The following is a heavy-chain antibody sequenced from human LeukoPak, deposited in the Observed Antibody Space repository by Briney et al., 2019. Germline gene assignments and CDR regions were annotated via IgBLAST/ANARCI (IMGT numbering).Heavy chain of an antibody. CDR1: GGSISSYY. J-gene: IGHJ3*01. Sequence: ASETLSLTCTVSGGSISSYYWSWIRQPPGKGLEWIGYIHYSGSTNYNPSLNSRVTISVDTSKNQFSLNLRSVTAADTAVYYCARGYYDSSGYSNAFDLWGQGTMVIVSS. V-gene: IGHV4-59*13. CDR3: ARGYYDSSGYSNAFDL. D-gene: IGHD3-22*01. CDR2: IHYSGST.